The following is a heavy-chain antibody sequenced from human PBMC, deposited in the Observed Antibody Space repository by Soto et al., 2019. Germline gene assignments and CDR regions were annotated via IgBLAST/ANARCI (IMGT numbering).Heavy chain of an antibody. D-gene: IGHD5-18*01. CDR3: ARLTNPNQYSYGLNYFDY. CDR1: VYTFTSYY. CDR2: INPSGGST. J-gene: IGHJ4*02. V-gene: IGHV1-46*01. Sequence: GASVKASCKASVYTFTSYYMNWVRQAPGQGLEWMGIINPSGGSTSYAQKFQGRVTMTRDTSTSTVYMELSSLRSEDTAVYYCARLTNPNQYSYGLNYFDYWGRGTLVTVSS.